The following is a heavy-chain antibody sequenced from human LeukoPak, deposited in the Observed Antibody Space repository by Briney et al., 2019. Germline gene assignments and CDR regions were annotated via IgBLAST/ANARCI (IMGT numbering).Heavy chain of an antibody. J-gene: IGHJ4*02. CDR2: INPNSGGT. CDR1: GYTFTDYY. CDR3: AREGEEYQLHPLDY. Sequence: ASVKVSCKASGYTFTDYYMHWVRQAPGQGLEWMGWINPNSGGTNYAQKFQGRVTMTRDTSISTAYMELSRLRSDDTAVYYCAREGEEYQLHPLDYWGQGTLVTVSS. V-gene: IGHV1-2*02. D-gene: IGHD2-2*01.